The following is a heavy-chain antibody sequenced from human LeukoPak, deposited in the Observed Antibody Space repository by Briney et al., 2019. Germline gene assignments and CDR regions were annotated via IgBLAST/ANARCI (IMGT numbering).Heavy chain of an antibody. CDR1: GFTFRSYG. D-gene: IGHD4-17*01. Sequence: PGGSLRLSCAASGFTFRSYGMHWVRQAPGKGLEWVAVIWYDGSNKYYADSVKGRFTIARDNSKHTLYLQMNSLRAEDTAVYYCARDPSTVTTAYFDYWGQGTLVTVSS. CDR2: IWYDGSNK. J-gene: IGHJ4*02. V-gene: IGHV3-33*01. CDR3: ARDPSTVTTAYFDY.